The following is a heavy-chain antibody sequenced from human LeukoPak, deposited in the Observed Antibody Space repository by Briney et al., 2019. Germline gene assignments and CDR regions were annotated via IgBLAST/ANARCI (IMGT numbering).Heavy chain of an antibody. Sequence: GGSLRLSCAASGFTVSTNYMAWVRQAPGKGLEWVSGIYGGGTTYYADSVKGRFIISRDNSKNTLYLQMNSLRAEDTAVYYCARGGYASGSPYYYYNMDVWGKGTTVTVSS. D-gene: IGHD3-10*01. CDR3: ARGGYASGSPYYYYNMDV. V-gene: IGHV3-66*02. J-gene: IGHJ6*03. CDR1: GFTVSTNY. CDR2: IYGGGTT.